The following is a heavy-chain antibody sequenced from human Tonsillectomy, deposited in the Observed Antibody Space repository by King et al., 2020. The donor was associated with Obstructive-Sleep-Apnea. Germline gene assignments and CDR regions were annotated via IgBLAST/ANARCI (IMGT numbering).Heavy chain of an antibody. CDR3: ARDGGREGAFEI. CDR2: ISYDGSNK. D-gene: IGHD3-16*01. Sequence: VQLVESGGGVVQPGRSLRLSCAASGFTFSSYAMHWVRQAPGKGLEWVAVISYDGSNKYYADSVKGRFTISRDNSKNTLYLQMNSLRAEDTAVYYCARDGGREGAFEIWGQGTMVTVSS. CDR1: GFTFSSYA. J-gene: IGHJ3*02. V-gene: IGHV3-30*04.